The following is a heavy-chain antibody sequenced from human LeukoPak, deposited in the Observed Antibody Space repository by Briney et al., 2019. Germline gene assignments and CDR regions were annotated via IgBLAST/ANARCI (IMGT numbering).Heavy chain of an antibody. CDR3: ARDHQLGDDILTGYYSGDAFDI. D-gene: IGHD3-9*01. V-gene: IGHV3-7*01. Sequence: QPGGSLRLSCAASGFTFSTSWMSWVRHTPGKGLEWVANINQDGSDKYYVDSVKGRFTISRDNAKNSLYLQMNSLRAEDTAVYYCARDHQLGDDILTGYYSGDAFDIWGQGTMVTVSS. CDR2: INQDGSDK. J-gene: IGHJ3*02. CDR1: GFTFSTSW.